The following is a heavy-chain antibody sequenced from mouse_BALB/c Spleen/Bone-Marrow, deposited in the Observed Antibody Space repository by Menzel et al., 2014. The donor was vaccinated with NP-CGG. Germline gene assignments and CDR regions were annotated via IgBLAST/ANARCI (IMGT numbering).Heavy chain of an antibody. CDR1: GYTFTDYA. V-gene: IGHV1S137*01. J-gene: IGHJ3*01. CDR3: AREGPWFAY. CDR2: ISTYYGDA. Sequence: VKLQESGAELVRPGVSVKISCKGSGYTFTDYAMHWVKQSHAKSLEWIGVISTYYGDASYNQKFEGKATMTVDKSSSTAYMELARLTSEDSAIYYCAREGPWFAYWGQGTLVTVSA.